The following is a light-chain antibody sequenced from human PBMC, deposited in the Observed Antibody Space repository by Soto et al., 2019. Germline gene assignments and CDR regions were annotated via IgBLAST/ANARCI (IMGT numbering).Light chain of an antibody. CDR2: EVS. J-gene: IGLJ3*02. CDR3: CSYACSSSFELV. Sequence: QSALTQPASVSGYPGQSITISCTGTSSDVGSYNLVSWYQQHPGKAPKLMIYEVSKRPSGVSNRFSGSKSGNTASLTISGLQAEDEAEDYCCSYACSSSFELVFGGGTKVTVL. V-gene: IGLV2-23*02. CDR1: SSDVGSYNL.